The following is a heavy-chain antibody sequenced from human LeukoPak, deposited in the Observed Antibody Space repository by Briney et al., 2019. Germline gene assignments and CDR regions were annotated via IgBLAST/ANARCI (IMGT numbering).Heavy chain of an antibody. CDR1: GGSFSGYY. CDR3: ARGSTGIAVAAFYYYYMDV. D-gene: IGHD6-19*01. CDR2: IYYSGST. V-gene: IGHV4-34*01. Sequence: SETLSLTCAVYGGSFSGYYWSWIRQPPGKGLEWVGSIYYSGSTYYNPSLKSRVTISVDTSKNQFSLKLSSVTAADTAVYYCARGSTGIAVAAFYYYYMDVWGKGTTVTVSS. J-gene: IGHJ6*03.